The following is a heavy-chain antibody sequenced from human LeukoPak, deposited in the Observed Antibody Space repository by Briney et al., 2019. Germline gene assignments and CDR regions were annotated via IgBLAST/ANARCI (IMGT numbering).Heavy chain of an antibody. CDR3: ARTTEGYCRGRSCYSYYYYMGV. V-gene: IGHV4-38-2*02. Sequence: SETLSLTCTVSGYSISSGYYWGWIRQPPGKGLEWIGEINHSGGTNYNPSLKSRVTISVDTSKNQFSLKLSSVTAADTAVYYCARTTEGYCRGRSCYSYYYYMGVWGKGTTVTVSS. CDR2: INHSGGT. J-gene: IGHJ6*03. CDR1: GYSISSGYY. D-gene: IGHD2-15*01.